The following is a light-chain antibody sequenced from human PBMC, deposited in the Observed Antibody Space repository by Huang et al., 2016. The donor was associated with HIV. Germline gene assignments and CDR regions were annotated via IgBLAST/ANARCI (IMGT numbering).Light chain of an antibody. CDR3: QHYGNWPPWT. V-gene: IGKV3-15*01. CDR1: QAIKTS. CDR2: DSS. J-gene: IGKJ1*01. Sequence: IVMTQSPVTLSVSPGERATLSCGASQAIKTSLAWYQQRLGQSPRRLIYDSSARATGVPARFSGSGSGTNFTLTISSLQSEDFAVYYCQHYGNWPPWTFGPGTKVEMK.